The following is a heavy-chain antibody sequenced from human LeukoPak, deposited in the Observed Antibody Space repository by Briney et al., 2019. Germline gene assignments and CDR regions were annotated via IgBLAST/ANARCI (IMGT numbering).Heavy chain of an antibody. D-gene: IGHD3-3*01. Sequence: ASVKVSCKASGYTFTDHYIHCVRQAPGQGLEWMGWINPKTGGTNYAQKFQGRVTMTRDTSISTAYMELSRLRSDDTAVYYCARAYDYDFWSGYYMGDYFDYWGQGTLVTVSS. V-gene: IGHV1-2*02. CDR1: GYTFTDHY. J-gene: IGHJ4*02. CDR3: ARAYDYDFWSGYYMGDYFDY. CDR2: INPKTGGT.